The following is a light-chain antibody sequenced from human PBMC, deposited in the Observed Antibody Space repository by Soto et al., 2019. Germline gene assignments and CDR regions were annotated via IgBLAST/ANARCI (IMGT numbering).Light chain of an antibody. CDR3: CSYTTSNTRQIV. CDR1: SSDVGGYNY. J-gene: IGLJ1*01. Sequence: QSVLTQPASVSGSPGQPISISCTGTSSDVGGYNYVSWYQQQPGKAPKFMIYDVSNRPSGVSNRFSGSKSGNTASLTISGLQAEDEADYYCCSYTTSNTRQIVFGTG. CDR2: DVS. V-gene: IGLV2-14*01.